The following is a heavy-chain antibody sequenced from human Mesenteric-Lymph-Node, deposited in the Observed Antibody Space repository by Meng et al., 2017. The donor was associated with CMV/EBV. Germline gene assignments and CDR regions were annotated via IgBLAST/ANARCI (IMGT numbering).Heavy chain of an antibody. D-gene: IGHD3-3*01. CDR3: ARVPVFGVVITYYYYGMDV. J-gene: IGHJ6*02. Sequence: GGSLRLSCGISGFTLSSDMINWVRQAPGQGLEWVSSISGRGTFIYYADSVKGRFTISRDSAENSLYLQMNSLRAEDTAVYYCARVPVFGVVITYYYYGMDVWGQGTTVTVSS. CDR2: ISGRGTFI. CDR1: GFTLSSDM. V-gene: IGHV3-21*01.